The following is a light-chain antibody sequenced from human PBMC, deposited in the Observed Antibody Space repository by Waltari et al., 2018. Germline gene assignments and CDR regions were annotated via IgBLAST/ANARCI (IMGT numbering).Light chain of an antibody. CDR3: QQYNRWPPIT. Sequence: EVVMTQSPAPLPVFPGESATLSCRASQTVSSNLAWYQQRPGQAPRLLIFDASTRAPSVPARFSGSGSGTEFTLTIRSLQSEDSAVYYCQQYNRWPPITFGQGTRLEIK. V-gene: IGKV3-15*01. CDR2: DAS. CDR1: QTVSSN. J-gene: IGKJ5*01.